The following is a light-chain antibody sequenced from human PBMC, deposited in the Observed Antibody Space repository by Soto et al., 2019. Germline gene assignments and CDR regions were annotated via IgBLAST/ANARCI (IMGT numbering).Light chain of an antibody. CDR1: SSNIGGNY. CDR2: RNN. Sequence: QSVLTQPPSASGTPEQRVTISCSGSSSNIGGNYVNWYQQLPGTAPKLLIYRNNQRPSGVPDRSSGSKSGTSASLAISGLRSEDEADYYCAAWDDSLSGVVFGGGTKLTVL. CDR3: AAWDDSLSGVV. V-gene: IGLV1-47*01. J-gene: IGLJ2*01.